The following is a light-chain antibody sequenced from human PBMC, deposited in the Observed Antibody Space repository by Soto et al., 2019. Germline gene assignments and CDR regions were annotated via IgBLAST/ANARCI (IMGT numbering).Light chain of an antibody. CDR2: GSS. CDR3: QQYGSSWT. Sequence: EIVLTQSPGTLSLSPRERATLSCRASQSVSSSYLAWYQQKPGQTPRLLIYGSSSRATGIPDRFSGSGSGTDFTLTISRLEPEHFAVYYCQQYGSSWTFGQGTKVEIK. J-gene: IGKJ1*01. V-gene: IGKV3-20*01. CDR1: QSVSSSY.